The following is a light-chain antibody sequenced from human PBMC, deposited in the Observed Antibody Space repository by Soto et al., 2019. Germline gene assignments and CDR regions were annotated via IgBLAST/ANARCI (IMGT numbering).Light chain of an antibody. V-gene: IGKV1-39*01. CDR3: QLYSVYSSWT. Sequence: DIQMTQSPSSLSASVGYRVTISCRASQSISSDLNWYQHKPGKAPKLLIYAASSLQSGVPSRFSGSGSGTEFTLTISSLQTEDFATYYCQLYSVYSSWTFGQGTKVDIK. CDR2: AAS. J-gene: IGKJ1*01. CDR1: QSISSD.